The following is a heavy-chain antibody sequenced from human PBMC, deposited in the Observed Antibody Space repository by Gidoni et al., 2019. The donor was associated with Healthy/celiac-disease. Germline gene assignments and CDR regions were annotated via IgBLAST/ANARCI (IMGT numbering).Heavy chain of an antibody. D-gene: IGHD5-12*01. CDR3: ARVPHSGYQSNVY. Sequence: EVQLVESGGGLVQPGGSVRLSCAASGFTCSSYEMNWVRQAPGKGLEWVSYISSSGSTIYYADSVKGRFTISRDNAKNSLYLQMNSLRAEDTAVYYCARVPHSGYQSNVYWGQGTLVTVSS. V-gene: IGHV3-48*03. CDR2: ISSSGSTI. CDR1: GFTCSSYE. J-gene: IGHJ4*02.